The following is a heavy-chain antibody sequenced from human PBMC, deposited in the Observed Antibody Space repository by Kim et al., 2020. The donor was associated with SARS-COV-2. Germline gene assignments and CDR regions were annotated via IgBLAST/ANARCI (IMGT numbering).Heavy chain of an antibody. D-gene: IGHD6-19*01. J-gene: IGHJ4*02. Sequence: GGSLRLSCAASGFTFSSYGIHWVRQAPGKGLEWVAFIWHDGSNKYYADSVKGRFAISRDNSKNTLYLQMNSLRAEDTAVYYCARDRQWLAHFDYWGQGILVSVSS. CDR2: IWHDGSNK. V-gene: IGHV3-33*01. CDR3: ARDRQWLAHFDY. CDR1: GFTFSSYG.